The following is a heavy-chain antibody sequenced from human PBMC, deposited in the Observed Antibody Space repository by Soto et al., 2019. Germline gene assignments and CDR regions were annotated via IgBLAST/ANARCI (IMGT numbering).Heavy chain of an antibody. D-gene: IGHD3-10*01. Sequence: QVQLVQSGAEVKRPGSSVKVSCKASVDTFNFYSINWVRQAPGLGLEWMGRVNPIVSMSNYAQEFQSRVTMTADKSTSTAYMELSSLRSEDTAIYYCAGSYGSGYRAFDYWGQGALVTVSS. J-gene: IGHJ4*02. CDR1: VDTFNFYS. CDR2: VNPIVSMS. CDR3: AGSYGSGYRAFDY. V-gene: IGHV1-69*02.